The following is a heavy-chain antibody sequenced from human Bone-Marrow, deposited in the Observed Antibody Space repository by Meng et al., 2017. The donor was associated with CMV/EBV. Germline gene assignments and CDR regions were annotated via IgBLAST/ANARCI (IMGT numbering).Heavy chain of an antibody. CDR1: GFTFSSYA. V-gene: IGHV3-23*03. CDR2: IYSGGSTI. D-gene: IGHD6-13*01. J-gene: IGHJ4*02. CDR3: ARSTYSSSWRGDY. Sequence: GESLKISCAASGFTFSSYAMSWVRQAPGKGLEWVSVIYSGGSTIYYADSVKGRFTISRDNSKNSLYLQMNSLRAEDTAVYYCARSTYSSSWRGDYWGQGTMVTVSA.